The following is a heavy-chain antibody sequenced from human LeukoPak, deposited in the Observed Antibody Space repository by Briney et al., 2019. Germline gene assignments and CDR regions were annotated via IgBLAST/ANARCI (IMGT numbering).Heavy chain of an antibody. V-gene: IGHV4-59*01. CDR2: IYYSGST. CDR3: ARAYYYDSSGYQIVFDY. Sequence: NTSETLSLTCTVSGGSISSYYWSWIRQPPGKGLEWIGYIYYSGSTNYNPSLKSRVTISVDTSKNQFSLKLSSVTAADTAVYYCARAYYYDSSGYQIVFDYWGQGTLVTVSS. J-gene: IGHJ4*02. D-gene: IGHD3-22*01. CDR1: GGSISSYY.